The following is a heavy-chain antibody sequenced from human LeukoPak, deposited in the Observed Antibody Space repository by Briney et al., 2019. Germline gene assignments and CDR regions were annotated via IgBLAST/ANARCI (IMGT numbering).Heavy chain of an antibody. CDR3: ARGHWDFWSGYYHTRYYFDY. CDR2: INHSGST. J-gene: IGHJ4*02. Sequence: SETLSLTCAVYGGSFSGYYWSWLRQPPGKGLEWIGEINHSGSTNYNPSLKSRVTISVDTSKNQFSLKLSSVTAADTAVYYCARGHWDFWSGYYHTRYYFDYWGQGTLVTVSS. V-gene: IGHV4-34*01. D-gene: IGHD3-3*01. CDR1: GGSFSGYY.